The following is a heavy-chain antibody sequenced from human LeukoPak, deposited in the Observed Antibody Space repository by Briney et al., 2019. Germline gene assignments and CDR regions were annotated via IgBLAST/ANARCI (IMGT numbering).Heavy chain of an antibody. CDR2: ISGSGGST. D-gene: IGHD1-1*01. V-gene: IGHV3-23*01. J-gene: IGHJ4*02. CDR1: GSTFSSSA. CDR3: AKDSRLEY. Sequence: GGSLRLSCAASGSTFSSSAMSWVRQAPGKGLEWVSAISGSGGSTYYADSVKGRFTISRDNSKNTLHLQMNSLRAEDSAVYYCAKDSRLEYWGQGTLVTVSS.